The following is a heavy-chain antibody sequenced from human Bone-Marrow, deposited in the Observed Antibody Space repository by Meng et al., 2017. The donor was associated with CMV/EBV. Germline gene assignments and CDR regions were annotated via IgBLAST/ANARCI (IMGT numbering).Heavy chain of an antibody. CDR3: ARDIVVVPAAIPYYYGMDV. D-gene: IGHD2-2*01. Sequence: GGSLRLSYAASGFTFSSYWMSWVRQSPGKGLEWVANIKQDGSEKYYVDAVKGRFTISRDNAKNSLYRQMNSLRAEDTAVYYCARDIVVVPAAIPYYYGMDVWGQGTTVTVSS. V-gene: IGHV3-7*01. CDR1: GFTFSSYW. CDR2: IKQDGSEK. J-gene: IGHJ6*02.